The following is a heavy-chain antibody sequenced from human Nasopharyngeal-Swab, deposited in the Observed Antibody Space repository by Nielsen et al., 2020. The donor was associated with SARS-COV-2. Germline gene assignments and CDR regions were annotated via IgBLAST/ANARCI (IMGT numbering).Heavy chain of an antibody. D-gene: IGHD3-10*01. CDR3: ARGDITMVRGVIINYYYYYMDV. CDR2: IIPIFGTA. V-gene: IGHV1-69*01. J-gene: IGHJ6*03. Sequence: WVRQAPGQGLEWMGGIIPIFGTANYAQKFQGRVTITADESTSTAYMELSSLRSEDTAVYYCARGDITMVRGVIINYYYYYMDVWGKGTTVTVSS.